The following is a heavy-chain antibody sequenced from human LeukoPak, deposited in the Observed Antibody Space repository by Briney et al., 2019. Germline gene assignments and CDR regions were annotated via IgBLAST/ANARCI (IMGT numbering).Heavy chain of an antibody. J-gene: IGHJ4*02. Sequence: PGGSLRLSCAVSGFIFSNHCMHWVRQAPGKGLEWLSVISYDGRKNYYADSVKGRFTISRDNSKDTLYLQMNSLRAEDTALYYCAKENTNAMDYFDYWGQGTLVTVSS. CDR3: AKENTNAMDYFDY. CDR1: GFIFSNHC. CDR2: ISYDGRKN. V-gene: IGHV3-30*18.